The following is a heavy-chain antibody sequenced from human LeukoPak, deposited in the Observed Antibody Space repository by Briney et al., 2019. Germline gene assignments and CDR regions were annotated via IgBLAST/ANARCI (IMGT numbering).Heavy chain of an antibody. D-gene: IGHD5-12*01. CDR2: IFSGGST. J-gene: IGHJ4*02. Sequence: PGGSLRLSCAASGFTVSSNYISWVRQAPGKGLEWVSAIFSGGSTFYADSVTGRFTISRDNSKNTVYLEMNSLRAEDTAVYYCARDFSGYDYNFDYWGQGTLVTVSS. V-gene: IGHV3-53*01. CDR3: ARDFSGYDYNFDY. CDR1: GFTVSSNY.